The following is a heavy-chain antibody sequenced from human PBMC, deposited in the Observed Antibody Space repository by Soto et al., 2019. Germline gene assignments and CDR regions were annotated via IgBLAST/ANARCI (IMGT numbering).Heavy chain of an antibody. V-gene: IGHV3-11*01. CDR2: ISSRSSTI. CDR3: ASGTNGAFVVY. J-gene: IGHJ4*02. Sequence: PGGSLRLSCAASGFTFSDYYMSWIRQAPGKGLEWVSYISSRSSTIFYADSVKGRFTISRDNVKNSLYLQMNSLRAEDTAVYYCASGTNGAFVVYWGQGILVTVSS. CDR1: GFTFSDYY. D-gene: IGHD2-8*01.